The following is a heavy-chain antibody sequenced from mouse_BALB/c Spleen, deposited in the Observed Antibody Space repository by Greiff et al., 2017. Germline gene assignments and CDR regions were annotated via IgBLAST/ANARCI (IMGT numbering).Heavy chain of an antibody. CDR1: GYTFTSYY. CDR3: TRGWGYAMDY. D-gene: IGHD3-3*01. J-gene: IGHJ4*01. V-gene: IGHV1S81*02. CDR2: INPSNGGT. Sequence: QVQLKQSGAELVKPGASVKLSCKASGYTFTSYYMYWVKQRPGQGLEWIGEINPSNGGTNFNEKFKSKATLTVDKSSSTAYMQLSSLTSEDSAVYYCTRGWGYAMDYWGQGTSVTVSS.